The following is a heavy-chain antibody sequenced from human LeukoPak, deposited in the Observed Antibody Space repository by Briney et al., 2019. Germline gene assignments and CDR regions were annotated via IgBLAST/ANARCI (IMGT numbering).Heavy chain of an antibody. CDR3: ARLYSSGWYPDAFDI. CDR1: GGSISSSSYY. Sequence: PSETLSLTCTVSGGSISSSSYYWGWIRQPPGKGLEWIGSIYYSGSTYYNPSLKSRVTISVDTSKNQFSLKLSSVTAADTAVYYCARLYSSGWYPDAFDIWGQGTLVTVSS. CDR2: IYYSGST. J-gene: IGHJ3*02. V-gene: IGHV4-39*07. D-gene: IGHD6-19*01.